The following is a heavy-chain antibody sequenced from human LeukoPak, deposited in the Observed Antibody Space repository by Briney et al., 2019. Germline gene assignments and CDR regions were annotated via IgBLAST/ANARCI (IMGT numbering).Heavy chain of an antibody. Sequence: SETLSLTCAVSGGSIGSRNWWSWVRQPPGKGLQWIGEIYQSGSSIYNPSLRSRVTMSVDKSKDQLSLKLSSVTAADTAVYYCARSRYGSTSTNYYMDVWGKGTTVTVSS. V-gene: IGHV4-4*02. CDR2: IYQSGSS. D-gene: IGHD2-2*01. J-gene: IGHJ6*03. CDR1: GGSIGSRNW. CDR3: ARSRYGSTSTNYYMDV.